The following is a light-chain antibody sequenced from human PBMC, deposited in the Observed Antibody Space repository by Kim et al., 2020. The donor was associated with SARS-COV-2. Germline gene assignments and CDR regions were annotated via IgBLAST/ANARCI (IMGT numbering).Light chain of an antibody. CDR1: QSVSSSY. CDR2: GAS. Sequence: EIVLTQSPGTLSLSPGERATLSCRASQSVSSSYLAWYQQKPGQAPRLLIYGASSRATGIPDRFSGSGSGTDFTLTISRLEPEDFAVYFCQQDGSSTPYCLGKGTKLEI. V-gene: IGKV3-20*01. J-gene: IGKJ2*03. CDR3: QQDGSSTPYC.